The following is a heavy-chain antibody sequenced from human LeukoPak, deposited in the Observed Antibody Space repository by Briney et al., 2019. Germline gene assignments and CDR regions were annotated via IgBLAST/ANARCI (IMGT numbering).Heavy chain of an antibody. CDR1: GYTFTSYY. J-gene: IGHJ4*02. D-gene: IGHD2-2*01. CDR2: INPSGGST. V-gene: IGHV1-46*01. CDR3: ARDMKDCSSTSCYRLEPFDY. Sequence: ASVKVSCMASGYTFTSYYMHWVRQAPGQRLWWMGIINPSGGSTCYAQKVQGRVTMTRDTSTSTVYMELSSLRSEDTAVYYCARDMKDCSSTSCYRLEPFDYWGQGTLVTVSS.